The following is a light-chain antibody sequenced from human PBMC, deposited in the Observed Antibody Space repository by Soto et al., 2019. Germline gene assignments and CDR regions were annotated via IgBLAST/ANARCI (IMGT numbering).Light chain of an antibody. CDR3: CSYAGNSAFV. J-gene: IGLJ2*01. Sequence: QSAPTQPPSASGSPGQSVTIPCTGTSSDVGDYNYVSWYQQHPGKVPKLLIYEVSKRPSGVPDRFSGSKSGNTASLTVSGLQAEDETDYYCCSYAGNSAFVFGGGTKVTVL. V-gene: IGLV2-8*01. CDR1: SSDVGDYNY. CDR2: EVS.